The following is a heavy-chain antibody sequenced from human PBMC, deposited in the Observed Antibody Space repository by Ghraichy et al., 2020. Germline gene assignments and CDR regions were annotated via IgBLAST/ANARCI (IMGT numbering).Heavy chain of an antibody. Sequence: GGSLRLSCVASDFIFTIYAMTWVRLAPGKGLEWVSGISGSGDTTYYADSVKGRFTISRDNSKKTLYLQMNNLRAEDTAAYYCVKGLSFGIYRAMDVWGPGNTVIVSS. CDR3: VKGLSFGIYRAMDV. D-gene: IGHD3-16*01. CDR1: DFIFTIYA. CDR2: ISGSGDTT. J-gene: IGHJ6*02. V-gene: IGHV3-23*01.